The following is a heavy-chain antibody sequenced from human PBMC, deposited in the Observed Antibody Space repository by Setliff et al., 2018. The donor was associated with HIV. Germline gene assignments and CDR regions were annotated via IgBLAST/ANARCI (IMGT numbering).Heavy chain of an antibody. CDR2: IKQDESEM. D-gene: IGHD7-27*01. CDR1: GFIFSKSC. Sequence: PGGSLRLSCAASGFIFSKSCMSWVRQAPGKGLEWVATIKQDESEMQYVDSVKGRFTISRDNAKSSLFLQMNSLRPEDTAVYYCVGSELLGRRYHFDYWGPGTLVTVSS. V-gene: IGHV3-7*03. J-gene: IGHJ4*02. CDR3: VGSELLGRRYHFDY.